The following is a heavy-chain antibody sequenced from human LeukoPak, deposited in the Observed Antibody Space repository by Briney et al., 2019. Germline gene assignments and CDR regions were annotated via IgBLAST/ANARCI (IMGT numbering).Heavy chain of an antibody. Sequence: GGSLRLSCAASGFTFSSYSMNWVRQAPGKGLEWVSSISSSSSYIYYADSVKGRFTISRDNAKNSLYLQMNSLRAEDTAVYYCAREAVVAAKYNWFDPWGQGTLVTVSS. V-gene: IGHV3-21*01. CDR1: GFTFSSYS. D-gene: IGHD2-15*01. CDR3: AREAVVAAKYNWFDP. J-gene: IGHJ5*02. CDR2: ISSSSSYI.